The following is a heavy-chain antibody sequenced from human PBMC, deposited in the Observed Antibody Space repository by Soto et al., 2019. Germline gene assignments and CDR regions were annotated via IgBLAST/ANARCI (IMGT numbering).Heavy chain of an antibody. Sequence: SETLSLTFTVSCGSVSSVSYYWSWIRQPPGKGLEWIGYIYYSGSTEYNPSLKSRVTLLIDTSKNQFSLKLSSVTTADTAVYYCARVVVPAATGRWFDPWDQGTLVTVSS. CDR1: CGSVSSVSYY. CDR3: ARVVVPAATGRWFDP. CDR2: IYYSGST. D-gene: IGHD2-2*01. J-gene: IGHJ5*02. V-gene: IGHV4-61*01.